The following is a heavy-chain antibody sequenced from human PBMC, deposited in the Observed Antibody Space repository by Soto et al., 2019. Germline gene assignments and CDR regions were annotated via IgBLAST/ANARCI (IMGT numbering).Heavy chain of an antibody. Sequence: GGSLRLSCAASGFTFRSYAMHWVRQAPGKGLEWVAVISFDGSNKYYADSVKGRFTISRDNSKNTLYLQLNSLRTEDTAVYYCARNGPQFAAGIFEWVDYWGQGTLVTVSS. CDR2: ISFDGSNK. CDR1: GFTFRSYA. V-gene: IGHV3-30-3*01. J-gene: IGHJ4*02. CDR3: ARNGPQFAAGIFEWVDY. D-gene: IGHD6-13*01.